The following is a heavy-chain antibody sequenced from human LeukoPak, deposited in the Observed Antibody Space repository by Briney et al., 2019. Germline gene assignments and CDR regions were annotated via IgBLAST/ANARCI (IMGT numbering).Heavy chain of an antibody. J-gene: IGHJ6*03. D-gene: IGHD2-2*01. CDR1: GFTFSSYA. Sequence: PGGSLRLSCAASGFTFSSYAMHWVRQAPGKGLEWVAVISYDGSNKYYADSVKGRFTISRDNSKNTLYLQMNSLRAEDTAVYYCAKDRCSSTSCFPTPMDVWGKGTTVTVSS. CDR3: AKDRCSSTSCFPTPMDV. CDR2: ISYDGSNK. V-gene: IGHV3-30-3*01.